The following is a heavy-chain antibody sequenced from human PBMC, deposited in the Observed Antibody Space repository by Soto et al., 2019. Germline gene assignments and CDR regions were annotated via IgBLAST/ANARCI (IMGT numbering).Heavy chain of an antibody. CDR2: ISYDGSNK. CDR3: AKDVQWLVPDFDY. Sequence: QVQLVESGGGVVQPGRSLRLSCAASGFTFSSYGMHWVRQAPGKGLEWVAVISYDGSNKYYADSVKGRFTISRDNSKNTLYLQMNSLRAEDTAGYYCAKDVQWLVPDFDYWGQGTLVTVSS. CDR1: GFTFSSYG. J-gene: IGHJ4*02. D-gene: IGHD6-19*01. V-gene: IGHV3-30*18.